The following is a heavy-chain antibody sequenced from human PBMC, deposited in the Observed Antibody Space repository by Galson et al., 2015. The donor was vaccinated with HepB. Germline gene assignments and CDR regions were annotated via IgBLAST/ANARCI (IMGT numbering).Heavy chain of an antibody. CDR2: ISSSSSYT. CDR3: ARDNLQDTAMVAWTYYDYVWGSYRSPLFDY. J-gene: IGHJ4*02. D-gene: IGHD3-16*02. Sequence: SLRLSCAASGFTFSDYYMSWIRQAPGKGLEWVSYISSSSSYTNYADSVKGRFTISRDNAKNSLYLQMNSLRAEDTAVYYCARDNLQDTAMVAWTYYDYVWGSYRSPLFDYWGQGTLVTVSS. V-gene: IGHV3-11*06. CDR1: GFTFSDYY.